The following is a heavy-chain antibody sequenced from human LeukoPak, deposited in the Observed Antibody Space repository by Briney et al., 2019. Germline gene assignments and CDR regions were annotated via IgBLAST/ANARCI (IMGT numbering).Heavy chain of an antibody. V-gene: IGHV4-38-2*01. J-gene: IGHJ2*01. CDR3: ARLYRGSRGFDL. CDR2: IYHTGST. CDR1: GFSISSHYY. Sequence: KPSETLSLTCAVSGFSISSHYYWGWIRQPPGKGLEWIGSIYHTGSTYYNPSLKSRVTISVDTSKNQFSLKLSSVTAADTAVHYCARLYRGSRGFDLWGRGTLVTVSS. D-gene: IGHD1-26*01.